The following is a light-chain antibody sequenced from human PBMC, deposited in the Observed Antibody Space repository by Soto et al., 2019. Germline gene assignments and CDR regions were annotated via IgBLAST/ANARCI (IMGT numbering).Light chain of an antibody. V-gene: IGKV1-5*01. J-gene: IGKJ1*01. CDR1: QSINKW. CDR3: QQYNTYWT. CDR2: DAS. Sequence: DFQMIQSPSTLSASVGDRVTITCRARQSINKWLAWYQQKSGKAPKLLIFDASNLQSGVPSRFSGTGSGTEFTLTISSLQPDDFGTYYCQQYNTYWTFGQGTKVDIK.